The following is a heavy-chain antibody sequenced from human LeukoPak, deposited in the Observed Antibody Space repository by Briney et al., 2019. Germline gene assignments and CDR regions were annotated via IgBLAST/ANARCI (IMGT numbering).Heavy chain of an antibody. D-gene: IGHD3-10*01. CDR3: ARTTYYYGSGSYSFDY. CDR1: GGSISSYY. V-gene: IGHV4-59*08. J-gene: IGHJ4*02. Sequence: SETLSLTCTVSGGSISSYYWSWIRQPPGKGLEWIGYIYYSGSTNYNPSLKSRVTISVDTSKNQFSLKLSSMIAADTAVYYCARTTYYYGSGSYSFDYWGQGTLVTVSS. CDR2: IYYSGST.